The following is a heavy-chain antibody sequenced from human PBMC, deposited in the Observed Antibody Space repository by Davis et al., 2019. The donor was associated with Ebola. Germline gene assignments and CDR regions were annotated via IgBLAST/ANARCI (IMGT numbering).Heavy chain of an antibody. CDR2: ISNDGTKK. Sequence: PGGSLRLSCAASGFTFSSYAMSWVRQAPGKGLEWVAVISNDGTKKYYADSVKGRFTISRDNSKNTLYLQMNSLRAEDTAVYYCAKSGVPAAILTNYFDYWGQGTLVTVSS. V-gene: IGHV3-30-3*02. J-gene: IGHJ4*02. CDR3: AKSGVPAAILTNYFDY. CDR1: GFTFSSYA. D-gene: IGHD2-2*02.